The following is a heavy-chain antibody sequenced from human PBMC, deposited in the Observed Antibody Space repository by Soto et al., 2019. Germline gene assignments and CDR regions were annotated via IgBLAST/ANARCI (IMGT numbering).Heavy chain of an antibody. D-gene: IGHD1-26*01. CDR1: GFTVSSNY. Sequence: EVQLVESGVGLIQPGGSLRLSCAASGFTVSSNYMSWVRPAPGKGLEWVSVIYSVGSTYYADSVKVRFTISRDNSKNTLYLQMNSRRAADTAVYYCARASIVGATGFDYWGQGTLVTVSS. J-gene: IGHJ4*02. V-gene: IGHV3-53*01. CDR3: ARASIVGATGFDY. CDR2: IYSVGST.